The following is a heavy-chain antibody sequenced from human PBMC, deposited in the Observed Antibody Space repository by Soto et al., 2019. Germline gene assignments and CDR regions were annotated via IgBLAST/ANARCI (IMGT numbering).Heavy chain of an antibody. CDR1: GFTFTSSA. D-gene: IGHD2-2*01. CDR3: AALWAYCSSTSCYKGIEFDY. J-gene: IGHJ4*01. CDR2: IVVGSGNT. Sequence: SVKVSCKASGFTFTSSAVQWVRQARGQRLEWIGWIVVGSGNTNYAQKFQERVTISRDMSTSTAYMELSSLRSEDAAVYYCAALWAYCSSTSCYKGIEFDYWGHGTLVTVSS. V-gene: IGHV1-58*01.